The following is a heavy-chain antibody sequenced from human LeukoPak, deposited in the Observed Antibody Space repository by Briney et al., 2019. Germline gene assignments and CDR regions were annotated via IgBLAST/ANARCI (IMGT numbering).Heavy chain of an antibody. CDR1: GYTFTSYD. CDR2: MDPNSGNT. J-gene: IGHJ4*02. CDR3: ARGPSCNSLTRPYYFDY. Sequence: ASVEVSCKASGYTFTSYDINWVRQATGQGLEWMGWMDPNSGNTGYAQKFQGRVTMTRNTSISTAYMELSSLRSEDTAVYYCARGPSCNSLTRPYYFDYWGQGTLVAVST. D-gene: IGHD2/OR15-2a*01. V-gene: IGHV1-8*01.